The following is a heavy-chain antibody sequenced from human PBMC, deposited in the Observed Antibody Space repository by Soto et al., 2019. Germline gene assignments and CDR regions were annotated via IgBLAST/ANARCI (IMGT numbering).Heavy chain of an antibody. CDR2: IYHSGST. D-gene: IGHD2-2*02. CDR3: ARAVGPAAIPGVNWFDP. Sequence: QLQLQESGSGLVKPSQTLSLTCAVSGGSISSGGYSWSWIRQPPGKGLEWIGYIYHSGSTYYNPSLKSRVTISVDRSKNQFSLKLSSVTAADTAVYYCARAVGPAAIPGVNWFDPWGQGTLVTVSS. J-gene: IGHJ5*02. CDR1: GGSISSGGYS. V-gene: IGHV4-30-2*01.